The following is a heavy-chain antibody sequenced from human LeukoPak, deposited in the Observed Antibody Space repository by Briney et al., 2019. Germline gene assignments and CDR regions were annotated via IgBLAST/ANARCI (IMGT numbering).Heavy chain of an antibody. CDR2: IYTSEST. V-gene: IGHV4-4*07. Sequence: SETLSLTCTVSGGSISSYYWSWIRQPAGKGLEWIGRIYTSESTNYNPSLKSRVTISVDKSKNQFSLKLSSVTAADTAVYYCARASGEGYWSSTSCTRYMDVWGKGTTATVSS. D-gene: IGHD2-2*01. CDR3: ARASGEGYWSSTSCTRYMDV. J-gene: IGHJ6*03. CDR1: GGSISSYY.